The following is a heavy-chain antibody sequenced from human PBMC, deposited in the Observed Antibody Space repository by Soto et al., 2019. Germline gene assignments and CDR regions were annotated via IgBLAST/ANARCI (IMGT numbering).Heavy chain of an antibody. J-gene: IGHJ4*02. Sequence: GGSLRLSCAASGFTFSSYAMIWVRQAPGKGLEWVSAISGSGGSTYYADSVKGRFTISRDNSKNTLYLQMNSLRAEDTAVYYCAQMFETRGYFDYWGQGTLVTVSS. V-gene: IGHV3-23*01. CDR1: GFTFSSYA. D-gene: IGHD3-10*02. CDR2: ISGSGGST. CDR3: AQMFETRGYFDY.